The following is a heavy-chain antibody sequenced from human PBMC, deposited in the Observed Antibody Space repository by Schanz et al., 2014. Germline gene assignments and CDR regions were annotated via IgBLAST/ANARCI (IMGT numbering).Heavy chain of an antibody. V-gene: IGHV3-48*02. CDR1: GFTFRTYL. D-gene: IGHD1-26*01. CDR2: ISSSSSTI. Sequence: EVQLVESGGGLVQPGGSLRLSCAASGFTFRTYLMNWVRQAPGKGLEWVSFISSSSSTIYYADSVKGRFTISRDNAKNSLYLQMNSLRDEDTAVYYCAREVERKGMLPYYFDYWGQGALVTVSS. J-gene: IGHJ4*02. CDR3: AREVERKGMLPYYFDY.